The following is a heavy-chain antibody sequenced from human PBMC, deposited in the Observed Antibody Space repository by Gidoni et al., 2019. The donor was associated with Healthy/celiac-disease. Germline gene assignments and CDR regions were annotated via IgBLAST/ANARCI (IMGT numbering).Heavy chain of an antibody. CDR1: GCTFSRYS. J-gene: IGHJ4*02. D-gene: IGHD2-15*01. V-gene: IGHV3-21*01. CDR2: ISSSISYI. Sequence: EVQLVESGGGLVKPGGSRRTSCAASGCTFSRYSMTWFRPAPGKGLEWVSSISSSISYIYYAASVKVRFTISRDNAKNSLYLQMNSLRAEDTAVYYCARDQVVVAATPLFDYWGQGTLVTVSS. CDR3: ARDQVVVAATPLFDY.